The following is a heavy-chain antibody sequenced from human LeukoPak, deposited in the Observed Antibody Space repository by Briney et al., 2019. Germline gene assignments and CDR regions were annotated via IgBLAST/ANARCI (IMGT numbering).Heavy chain of an antibody. V-gene: IGHV1-46*01. CDR1: VYTFTNYF. CDR3: ARGILFDILTGYPDY. CDR2: INPSGGST. J-gene: IGHJ4*02. Sequence: ASGTVSCTASVYTFTNYFMHWVRQAPGQGLEWMGIINPSGGSTSYAQKFQGRVTMTRDTSTSTVYMELSSLRSDVTAVYYCARGILFDILTGYPDYWGQGTLVTVSS. D-gene: IGHD3-9*01.